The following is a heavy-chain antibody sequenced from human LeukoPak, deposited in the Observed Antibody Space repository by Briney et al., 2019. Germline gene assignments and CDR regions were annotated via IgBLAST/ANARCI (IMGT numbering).Heavy chain of an antibody. CDR3: ARGPDYYGDYIRWFPDAFHI. D-gene: IGHD4-17*01. V-gene: IGHV4-34*01. Sequence: GSLRLSCAASGFTFSSYSMNWVRQSPGKGLEWIGEIKHGGGTNYNPSLMGRVTISVDTSKNQFSLMLTSVTAADTAVYYCARGPDYYGDYIRWFPDAFHIWGRGTVVSVSS. J-gene: IGHJ3*02. CDR1: GFTFSSYS. CDR2: IKHGGGT.